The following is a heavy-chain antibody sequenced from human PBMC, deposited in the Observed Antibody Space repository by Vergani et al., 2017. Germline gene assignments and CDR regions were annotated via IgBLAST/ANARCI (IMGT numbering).Heavy chain of an antibody. CDR2: ISGSGGRT. V-gene: IGHV3-23*01. D-gene: IGHD3-9*01. J-gene: IGHJ6*02. CDR1: GFIFNHYA. Sequence: EVQLLESGGDLVQPGGSLRLSCAASGFIFNHYAMNWVRQAPGKGLEWVSGISGSGGRTYYAGSVKGRFTISRDSSKNTLYLQMNSLSAGDTAVYYCARGMYRDEASTGYRLGGMDIWGQGTTVTISS. CDR3: ARGMYRDEASTGYRLGGMDI.